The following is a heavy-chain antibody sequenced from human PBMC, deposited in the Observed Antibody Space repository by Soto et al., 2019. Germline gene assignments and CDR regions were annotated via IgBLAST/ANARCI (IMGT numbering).Heavy chain of an antibody. Sequence: ASVKVSCKASGYSFSSFGISWVRQAPGQGLEWLGWISGYNGATNYAQRVQGRVALTTDTSTSTAYMELRNLKSDDTAVYFCARRTRWNDGGYYDYDMDVWGQGTTVTVSS. CDR2: ISGYNGAT. J-gene: IGHJ6*02. CDR1: GYSFSSFG. CDR3: ARRTRWNDGGYYDYDMDV. D-gene: IGHD1-1*01. V-gene: IGHV1-18*01.